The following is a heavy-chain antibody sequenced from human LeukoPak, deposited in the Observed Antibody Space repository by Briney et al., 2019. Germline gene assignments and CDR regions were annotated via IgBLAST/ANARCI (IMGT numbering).Heavy chain of an antibody. CDR2: IYYSGGNT. CDR1: GFTSGLTFSNYA. CDR3: AKDHGEAVVPRRFDY. V-gene: IGHV3-23*01. D-gene: IGHD2-2*01. J-gene: IGHJ4*02. Sequence: PGESLRLSCAASGFTSGLTFSNYAMSWVRQTPGKGLEWVSTIYYSGGNTYSADSVKGRFTISRDNSRNMVYLQMNSLRAEDTAVYYCAKDHGEAVVPRRFDYWGQGTLVTVSS.